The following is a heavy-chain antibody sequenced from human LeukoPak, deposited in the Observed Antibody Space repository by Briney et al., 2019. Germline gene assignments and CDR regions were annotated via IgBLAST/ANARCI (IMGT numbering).Heavy chain of an antibody. J-gene: IGHJ6*03. CDR3: AKDIGQWHYMDV. Sequence: GGSLRLSCVASGFILRHYGMHWVRQAPGKGLEWVAFISSDSREKYYVGSLKGRFTISRDDSKNTLYLQMITLRPEDTAVYFCAKDIGQWHYMDVWGKGTTVTVSS. CDR1: GFILRHYG. D-gene: IGHD2-15*01. V-gene: IGHV3-30*02. CDR2: ISSDSREK.